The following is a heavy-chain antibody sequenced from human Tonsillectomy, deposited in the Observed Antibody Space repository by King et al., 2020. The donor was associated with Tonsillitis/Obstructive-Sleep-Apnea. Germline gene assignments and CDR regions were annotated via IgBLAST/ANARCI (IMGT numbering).Heavy chain of an antibody. CDR3: ARDSMSHYYDSSGYYTFNY. Sequence: VQLVESGAEVKKPGASVKVSCKASGYTFTSYGISWVRQAPGQGLEWMAWISAHNGHTNYAQKLQGRVTMTTDTSTSTAYMELRSPRSDDTAVYYCARDSMSHYYDSSGYYTFNYWGQGTLVTVSS. V-gene: IGHV1-18*01. CDR2: ISAHNGHT. J-gene: IGHJ4*02. CDR1: GYTFTSYG. D-gene: IGHD3-22*01.